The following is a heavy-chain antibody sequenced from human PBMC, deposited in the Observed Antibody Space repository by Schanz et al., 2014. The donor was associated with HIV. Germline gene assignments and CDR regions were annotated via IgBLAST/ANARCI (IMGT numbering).Heavy chain of an antibody. J-gene: IGHJ4*02. CDR2: AGTGGDT. D-gene: IGHD5-18*01. V-gene: IGHV3-23*01. CDR1: GFTFSTYA. Sequence: EVQLLESGGGLVQPGGSLRLSCAASGFTFSTYAMSWVRQAPEKGLEWVSSAGTGGDTYYADSVKGRFTISRDNSKNTLYLQMNSLRAEDTAVYYCARGITGNSYGFDYWGQGALVSVSS. CDR3: ARGITGNSYGFDY.